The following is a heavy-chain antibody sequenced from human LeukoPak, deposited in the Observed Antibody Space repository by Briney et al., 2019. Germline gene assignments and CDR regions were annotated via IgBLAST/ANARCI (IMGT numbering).Heavy chain of an antibody. D-gene: IGHD2-2*01. CDR3: ARDSGDIVVVPAASDAFDI. CDR1: GGSFSDYY. CDR2: INRSGST. J-gene: IGHJ3*02. Sequence: SETLSLTCAVYGGSFSDYYWSWIRQPPGKGLEWIGEINRSGSTNYKPSLKSRVTISVDTSKNQFSLKLSSVTAADTAVYYCARDSGDIVVVPAASDAFDIWGQGTMVTVSS. V-gene: IGHV4-34*01.